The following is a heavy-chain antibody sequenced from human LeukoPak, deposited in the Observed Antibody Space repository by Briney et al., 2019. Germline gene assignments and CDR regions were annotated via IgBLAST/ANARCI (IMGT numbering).Heavy chain of an antibody. CDR1: GFTFSDYY. CDR2: ISNSGSTI. J-gene: IGHJ3*02. Sequence: GVSLRHSCAASGFTFSDYYMSWIRQAPGKGLEWVSYISNSGSTIYYADSVKGRFTISRDNAKNSLYMQMESLRDEDTAIYYCARDTLEYSNSPDALDIWGQGTMVTVSS. D-gene: IGHD4-23*01. CDR3: ARDTLEYSNSPDALDI. V-gene: IGHV3-11*04.